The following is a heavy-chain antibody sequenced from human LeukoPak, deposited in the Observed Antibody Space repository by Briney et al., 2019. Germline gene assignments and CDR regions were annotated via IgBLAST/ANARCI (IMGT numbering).Heavy chain of an antibody. CDR1: GGSFGGYY. D-gene: IGHD4-23*01. J-gene: IGHJ3*02. V-gene: IGHV4-34*01. CDR3: ARTTVVTPSAFDI. Sequence: SETLSLTCAVYGGSFGGYYWSWIRQPPGKGLGWIGEINHSGSTNYNPSLKSRVTISVDTSKNQFSLKLSSVTAADTAVYHCARTTVVTPSAFDIWGQGTMVTVSS. CDR2: INHSGST.